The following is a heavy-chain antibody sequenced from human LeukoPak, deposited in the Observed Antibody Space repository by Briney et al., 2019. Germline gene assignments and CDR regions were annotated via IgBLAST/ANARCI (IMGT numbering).Heavy chain of an antibody. Sequence: ASVKVSFKASGGTFISYAISWVRQAPGQGLEWMGGIIPIFGTANYAQKFQGRVTITTDESTSTAYMELSSLRSEDTAVYYCARDLGYCSSTSCYTGMDVWGKGTTVTVSS. CDR2: IIPIFGTA. CDR1: GGTFISYA. D-gene: IGHD2-2*02. V-gene: IGHV1-69*05. J-gene: IGHJ6*04. CDR3: ARDLGYCSSTSCYTGMDV.